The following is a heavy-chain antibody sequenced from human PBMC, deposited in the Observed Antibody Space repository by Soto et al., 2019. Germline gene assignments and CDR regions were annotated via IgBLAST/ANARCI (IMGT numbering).Heavy chain of an antibody. CDR3: ARGDRGAFDL. V-gene: IGHV3-74*01. Sequence: EVQLVESGGGLVRPGGSLRLSCAASGFTFSYYWMHWVRQAPGKGLVWVSRIHSDGSSTTYADFVKGRFIISRDNARNTVDLQTHSVRVEDTAVYYCARGDRGAFDLWGQGTVVTVSS. CDR1: GFTFSYYW. J-gene: IGHJ3*01. CDR2: IHSDGSST. D-gene: IGHD1-26*01.